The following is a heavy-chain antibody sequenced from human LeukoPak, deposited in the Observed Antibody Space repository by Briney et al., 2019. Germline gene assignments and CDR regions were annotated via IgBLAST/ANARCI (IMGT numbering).Heavy chain of an antibody. CDR2: INTDGSST. D-gene: IGHD3-3*01. CDR1: GFTFSSYW. CDR3: ARGGYDFWSRYSTQSYYYIDV. Sequence: GGSLRLSCAASGFTFSSYWMHWVRQAPGKGLVWVSRINTDGSSTTYADSVKGRFTISRDNAKNTLYLQMNSLRAEDTAVYYCARGGYDFWSRYSTQSYYYIDVWGKGTTVTVSS. J-gene: IGHJ6*03. V-gene: IGHV3-74*01.